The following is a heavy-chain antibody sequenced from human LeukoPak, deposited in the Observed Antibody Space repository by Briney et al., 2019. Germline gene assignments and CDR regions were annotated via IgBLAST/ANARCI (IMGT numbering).Heavy chain of an antibody. CDR2: IYTSGST. CDR3: ARGGPTNFDY. V-gene: IGHV4-61*02. Sequence: SETLSLTCAVSGGSISSGSYYWSWIRQPAGKGLEWIGRIYTSGSTNYNPSLKSRVTISVDTSKNQFSLKLSSVTAADTAVYYCARGGPTNFDYWGQGTLVTVSS. J-gene: IGHJ4*02. CDR1: GGSISSGSYY.